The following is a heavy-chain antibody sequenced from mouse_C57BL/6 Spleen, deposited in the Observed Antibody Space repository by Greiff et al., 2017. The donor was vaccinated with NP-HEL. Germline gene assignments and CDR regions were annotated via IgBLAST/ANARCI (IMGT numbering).Heavy chain of an antibody. Sequence: EVKLVESGGGLVKPGGSLKLSCAASGFTFSSYAMSWVRQTPEKRLEWVATISDGGSYTYYPDNVKGRFTISRDNAKNNLYLQMSHLKSEDTAMYYCARKGNYVDYWGQGTTLTVSS. CDR3: ARKGNYVDY. J-gene: IGHJ2*01. CDR1: GFTFSSYA. CDR2: ISDGGSYT. V-gene: IGHV5-4*03.